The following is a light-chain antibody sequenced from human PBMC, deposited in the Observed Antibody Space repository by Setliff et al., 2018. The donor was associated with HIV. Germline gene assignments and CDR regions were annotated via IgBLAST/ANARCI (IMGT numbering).Light chain of an antibody. Sequence: DIVMTQSPLSLPVIPGEPASISCRSSQSLLHRNGHNFLDWYLQKPGQSPQLLIYLGSNRASGVPDRFSGSGSGTDFTLKISRVEAEDVGVYYGMQGLQNSRTFGGGTKVDIK. V-gene: IGKV2-28*01. CDR2: LGS. CDR3: MQGLQNSRT. CDR1: QSLLHRNGHNF. J-gene: IGKJ4*01.